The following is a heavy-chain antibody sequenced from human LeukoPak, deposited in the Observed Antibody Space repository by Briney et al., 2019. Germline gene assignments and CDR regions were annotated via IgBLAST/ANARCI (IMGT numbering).Heavy chain of an antibody. Sequence: SETLSLNCTVSGGSISSSSYYWGWIRQPPGKGLEWIGSIYYSGSTYYNPSLKSRVTISVDTSKNQFSLKLSSVTAADTAVYYCARSRLGNYFDYWGQGTLVTVSS. CDR2: IYYSGST. CDR3: ARSRLGNYFDY. CDR1: GGSISSSSYY. J-gene: IGHJ4*02. V-gene: IGHV4-39*01. D-gene: IGHD5/OR15-5a*01.